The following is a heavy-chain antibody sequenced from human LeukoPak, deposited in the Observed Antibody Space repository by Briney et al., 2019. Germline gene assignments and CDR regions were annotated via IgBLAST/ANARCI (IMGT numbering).Heavy chain of an antibody. Sequence: KPGGSLRLSCAASGFTFSSYSMNWVRQAPGKGLEWVSSISSSSYIYYADSVKGRFTISRDNAKNSLYLQMNSLRAEDTAVYYCASGYSYGQDWYFDLWGRGTLVTVSS. CDR3: ASGYSYGQDWYFDL. D-gene: IGHD5-18*01. CDR1: GFTFSSYS. CDR2: ISSSSYI. V-gene: IGHV3-21*01. J-gene: IGHJ2*01.